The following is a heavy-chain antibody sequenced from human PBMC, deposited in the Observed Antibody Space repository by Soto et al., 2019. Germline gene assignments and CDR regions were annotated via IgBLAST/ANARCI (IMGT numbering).Heavy chain of an antibody. Sequence: SGPTLVNPTQTLTLTCTFSGFSLSTSGMCVSWIRQPPGKALEWLARIDWDDDKYYSTSLKTRLTISKDTSKNQVVLTMTNMDPVDTATYYCARTRPYSSSSWNFDDWGQGTLVTVSS. CDR2: IDWDDDK. CDR1: GFSLSTSGMC. J-gene: IGHJ4*02. CDR3: ARTRPYSSSSWNFDD. D-gene: IGHD6-13*01. V-gene: IGHV2-70*11.